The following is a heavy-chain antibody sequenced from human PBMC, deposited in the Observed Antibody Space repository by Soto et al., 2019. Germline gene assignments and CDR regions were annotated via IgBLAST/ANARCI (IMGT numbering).Heavy chain of an antibody. J-gene: IGHJ4*02. CDR1: GFTFDDYV. CDR3: AKDTSGSGWFLDLNY. V-gene: IGHV3-9*01. D-gene: IGHD6-19*01. Sequence: EVQLVESGGGLVQPGRSLRLSCTASGFTFDDYVMHWVRHSPGKGLEWVAGISWNAAFIGYGDSVRGRFTVSRDNARDSVYLEMNNLRPDDTAFYFCAKDTSGSGWFLDLNYWGQGTLVTVS. CDR2: ISWNAAFI.